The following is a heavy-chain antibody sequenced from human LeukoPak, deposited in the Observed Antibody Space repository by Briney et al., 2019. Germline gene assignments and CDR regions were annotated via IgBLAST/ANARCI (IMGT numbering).Heavy chain of an antibody. V-gene: IGHV4-39*07. CDR1: GGSFSSGSYY. J-gene: IGHJ4*02. Sequence: SETLSLTCTVSGGSFSSGSYYWGWLRQPPGTGLEWIGNIYYSGSTYYNPSLKSRVTISVETSKKQFSLKLSSVTAADTAVYYCARDGRFPPEVLPRYFDYWGQGTLVTVSS. D-gene: IGHD1-26*01. CDR2: IYYSGST. CDR3: ARDGRFPPEVLPRYFDY.